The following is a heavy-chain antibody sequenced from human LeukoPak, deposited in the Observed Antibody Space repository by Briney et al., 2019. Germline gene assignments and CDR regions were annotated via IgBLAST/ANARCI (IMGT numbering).Heavy chain of an antibody. V-gene: IGHV1-8*01. CDR1: GYTFTSYD. CDR2: MNPNSGNT. CDR3: ARVSQSYYYYYGMDV. J-gene: IGHJ6*02. Sequence: ASVKVSCTASGYTFTSYDINWVRQATGQGLEWMGWMNPNSGNTGYAQKFQGRVTMTRNTSISTAYMELSSLRSEDTAVYYCARVSQSYYYYYGMDVWGQGTTVTVSS.